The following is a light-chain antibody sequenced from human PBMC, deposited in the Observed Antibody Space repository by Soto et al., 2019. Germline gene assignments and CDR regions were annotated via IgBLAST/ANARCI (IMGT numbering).Light chain of an antibody. CDR3: SSYTSSTTLV. V-gene: IGLV2-14*01. J-gene: IGLJ2*01. CDR1: SSDVGAYNY. CDR2: EVS. Sequence: QSALTQPASVSGSPGQSITISCTGTSSDVGAYNYVSWYQQHPGKAPKLMIYEVSNRPSGVSHRFSGSKSGNTASLTISGLQAEDEADYYCSSYTSSTTLVFGGGTKLTVL.